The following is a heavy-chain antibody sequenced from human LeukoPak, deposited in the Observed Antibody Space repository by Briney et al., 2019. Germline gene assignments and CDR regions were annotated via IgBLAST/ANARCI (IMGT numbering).Heavy chain of an antibody. J-gene: IGHJ2*01. CDR1: GVTVSSNY. CDR2: IYSGGST. Sequence: GGSLRLSCAASGVTVSSNYMSWVRQAPGKGLEWVSVIYSGGSTYYADSVKGRFTISRDNSKNTLYLQMNSLRAEDTAVYYCARDSGPVAVAAYWYFDLWGRGTLVTVSS. CDR3: ARDSGPVAVAAYWYFDL. V-gene: IGHV3-53*01. D-gene: IGHD6-19*01.